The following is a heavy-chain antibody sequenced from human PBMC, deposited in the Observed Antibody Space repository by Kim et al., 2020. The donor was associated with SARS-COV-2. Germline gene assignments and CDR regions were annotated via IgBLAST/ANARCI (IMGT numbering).Heavy chain of an antibody. CDR1: GFTFSSYA. D-gene: IGHD6-6*01. Sequence: GGSRRLSCAASGFTFSSYAMSWVRQAPGKGLEWVSAISGSGGSTYYADSVKGRFTISRDNSKNTLYLQINSLRAEDTAVYYCAKLHSSSMNYWGQGTLVTVSS. V-gene: IGHV3-23*01. CDR3: AKLHSSSMNY. CDR2: ISGSGGST. J-gene: IGHJ4*02.